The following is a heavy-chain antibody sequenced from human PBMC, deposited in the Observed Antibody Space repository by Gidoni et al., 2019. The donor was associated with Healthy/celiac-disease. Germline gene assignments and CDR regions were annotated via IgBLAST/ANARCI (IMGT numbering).Heavy chain of an antibody. D-gene: IGHD1-26*01. CDR3: ARLLRWELRRAFYI. V-gene: IGHV5-10-1*01. CDR1: GYSCTSYW. Sequence: EAQLVQAGEEVKKRGESLRTTCKGAGYSCTSYWISWVRQMPGKGLEWMGRIDPSDSSTHYSPSFPVHVTISADKSISTAYLQWSSLKASDTAMYYCARLLRWELRRAFYIWSQGTMVTVSS. CDR2: IDPSDSST. J-gene: IGHJ3*02.